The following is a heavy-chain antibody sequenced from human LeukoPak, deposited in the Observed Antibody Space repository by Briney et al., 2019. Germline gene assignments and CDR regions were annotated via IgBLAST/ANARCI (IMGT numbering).Heavy chain of an antibody. V-gene: IGHV1-3*01. D-gene: IGHD3-10*01. CDR3: ARGHVLLWFGELDY. CDR2: INAGNGNT. Sequence: ASVKVSCKASGYTFTSYAMHWVRQAPGQRLEWMGWINAGNGNTKYSQKFQGRVTITRDTSASTAYMELSSVRSEDTAVYYCARGHVLLWFGELDYWGQGTLVTVSS. CDR1: GYTFTSYA. J-gene: IGHJ4*02.